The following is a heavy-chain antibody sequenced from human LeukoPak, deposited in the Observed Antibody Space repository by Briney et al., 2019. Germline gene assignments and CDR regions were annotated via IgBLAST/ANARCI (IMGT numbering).Heavy chain of an antibody. CDR1: GFTFSSYS. J-gene: IGHJ6*03. CDR3: ASSLNYYGSGSYSNYYYYYMDV. V-gene: IGHV3-21*01. CDR2: ISSSSSYI. D-gene: IGHD3-10*01. Sequence: GGPLRLSCAASGFTFSSYSMNWVRQAPGKGLEWVSSISSSSSYIYYADSVKGRFTISRDNAKNSLYLQMNSLRAEDTAVYYCASSLNYYGSGSYSNYYYYYMDVWGKGTTVTVSS.